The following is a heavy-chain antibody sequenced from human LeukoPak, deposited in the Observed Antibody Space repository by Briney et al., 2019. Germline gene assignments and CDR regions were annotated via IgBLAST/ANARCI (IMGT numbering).Heavy chain of an antibody. J-gene: IGHJ4*02. Sequence: GGSLRLPCAASGFTFSSYAMSWVRQAPGKGLEWVSAISGSGGSTYYADSVKGRFTISRDNSKNTLYLQMNSLRAEDTAVYYCAKAWDIVATIAWFDYWGQGTLVTVSS. CDR2: ISGSGGST. CDR1: GFTFSSYA. CDR3: AKAWDIVATIAWFDY. V-gene: IGHV3-23*01. D-gene: IGHD5-12*01.